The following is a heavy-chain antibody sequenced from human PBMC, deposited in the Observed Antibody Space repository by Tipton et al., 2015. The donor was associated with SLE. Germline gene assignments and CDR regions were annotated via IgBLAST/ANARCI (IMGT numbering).Heavy chain of an antibody. V-gene: IGHV3-9*01. Sequence: SLRLSCAASGFTFDDYAMHWVRQAPGKGLEWVSGISWNSGSIGYADSVKGRFTISRDNAKNSLYLQMNSLRAEDTAVYYCARDTIRYFDWLPKESFFDIWGQGTMVTVSS. CDR2: ISWNSGSI. CDR3: ARDTIRYFDWLPKESFFDI. D-gene: IGHD3-9*01. J-gene: IGHJ3*02. CDR1: GFTFDDYA.